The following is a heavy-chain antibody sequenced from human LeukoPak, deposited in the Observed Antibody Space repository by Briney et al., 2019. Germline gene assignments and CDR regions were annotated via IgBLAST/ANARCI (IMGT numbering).Heavy chain of an antibody. CDR1: GYSFSTYW. J-gene: IGHJ4*02. CDR3: ARVRGQLDY. V-gene: IGHV5-51*01. Sequence: GESLKISCKGSGYSFSTYWTAWVRQVPGKGLEWMGIIYPGDSDTRYSPSFQGQVTISADKSISTAYLQWSSLKASDTAMYYCARVRGQLDYWGQGTLVTVSS. D-gene: IGHD3-10*01. CDR2: IYPGDSDT.